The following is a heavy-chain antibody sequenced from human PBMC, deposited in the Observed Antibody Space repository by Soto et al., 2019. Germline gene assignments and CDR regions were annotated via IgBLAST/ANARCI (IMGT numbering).Heavy chain of an antibody. D-gene: IGHD1-26*01. CDR3: ARARGESYPYFDF. CDR2: ISSDGNTI. V-gene: IGHV3-74*03. CDR1: GFAFSSYW. J-gene: IGHJ4*02. Sequence: PGGSLRLSCAASGFAFSSYWIRCFRQSPCKWRTWVSQISSDGNTITYADSLKGRFTISRDNAKKMLYLQMNSLTAEDTAVYSCARARGESYPYFDFWGPGALVTVSS.